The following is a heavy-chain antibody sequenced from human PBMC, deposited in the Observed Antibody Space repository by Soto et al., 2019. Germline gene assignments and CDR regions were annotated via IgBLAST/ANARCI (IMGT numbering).Heavy chain of an antibody. CDR1: GYTFTSYY. Sequence: ASVKVSCKASGYTFTSYYMHWVRQAPGQGLEWMGIINPSGGSTSYAQKFQGRVTMTRDTSTSTVYMELTSLRSEDTAVYYCARRPAYILPGYYSPPPFDYWGQGTLVTVSS. V-gene: IGHV1-46*01. CDR3: ARRPAYILPGYYSPPPFDY. D-gene: IGHD3-9*01. J-gene: IGHJ4*02. CDR2: INPSGGST.